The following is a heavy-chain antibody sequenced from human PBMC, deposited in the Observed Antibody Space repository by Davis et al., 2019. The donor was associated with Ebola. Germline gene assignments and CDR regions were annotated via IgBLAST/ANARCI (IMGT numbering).Heavy chain of an antibody. V-gene: IGHV3-7*01. J-gene: IGHJ4*02. CDR3: ARGKYYDFWSGYYYPLFDY. D-gene: IGHD3-3*01. CDR2: IKQDGSEK. CDR1: GFTFSSYW. Sequence: GESLKISCAASGFTFSSYWMSWVRQAPGKGLGWVANIKQDGSEKYYVDSVKGRFTISRDNAKNSLYLQMNSLRAEDTAVYYCARGKYYDFWSGYYYPLFDYWGQGTLVTVSS.